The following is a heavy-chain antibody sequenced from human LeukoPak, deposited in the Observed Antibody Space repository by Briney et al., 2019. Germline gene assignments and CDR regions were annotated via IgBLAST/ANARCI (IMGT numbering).Heavy chain of an antibody. CDR3: ARVGDCSVGSCNSPYY. V-gene: IGHV4-38-2*01. Sequence: SETLSLTCVVSGHSISSGYYWGWIRQPPGKGLEWIGSISQSGSTDYNPSLKGRVIISVDTSKNQFSLKLTSVTAADTAMYYCARVGDCSVGSCNSPYYWAQEPVVTVPS. CDR2: ISQSGST. CDR1: GHSISSGYY. D-gene: IGHD2-15*01. J-gene: IGHJ4*02.